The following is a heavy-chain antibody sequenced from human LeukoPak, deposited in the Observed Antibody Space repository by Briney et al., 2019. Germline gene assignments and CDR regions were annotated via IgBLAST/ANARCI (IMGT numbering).Heavy chain of an antibody. Sequence: GASVKVSCKASGGTFSSYAISWVRQAPGHGLEWMGIINPNSGSTTYARKFQGRITITRDTSTSTLYMELSSLGSEDTAVYYCARDGGNDGFDFWGQGTMVTVSS. CDR1: GGTFSSYA. V-gene: IGHV1-46*01. CDR3: ARDGGNDGFDF. CDR2: INPNSGST. D-gene: IGHD1-26*01. J-gene: IGHJ3*01.